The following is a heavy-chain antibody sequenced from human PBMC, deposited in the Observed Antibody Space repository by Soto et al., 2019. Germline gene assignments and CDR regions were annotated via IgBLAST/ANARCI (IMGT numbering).Heavy chain of an antibody. D-gene: IGHD3-10*01. CDR1: GGSISCYY. Sequence: QVQLQESGPGLVKPSETLSLTCTVSGGSISCYYWSWIRQPPGKGLEWIGYIYYSGSTNYNPSLKSRVTISVDTSKNQFSLKLSSVTAADTAVYYCARVWGGAFDFWGQGTMVTVSS. V-gene: IGHV4-59*01. J-gene: IGHJ3*01. CDR2: IYYSGST. CDR3: ARVWGGAFDF.